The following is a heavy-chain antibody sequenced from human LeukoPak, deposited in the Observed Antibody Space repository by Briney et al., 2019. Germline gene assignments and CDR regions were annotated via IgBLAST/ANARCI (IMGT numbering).Heavy chain of an antibody. CDR3: ARAVRYNWNHFDY. CDR2: IYYSGST. Sequence: PSETLSLTCTVSGGSISSYSYYWGWIRQPPGKGLEWIGSIYYSGSTYYNPSLKSRVTISVDTSNNQFSLNLSSVTAADTAVYYCARAVRYNWNHFDYWGQGTLVTVSS. D-gene: IGHD1-20*01. CDR1: GGSISSYSYY. J-gene: IGHJ4*02. V-gene: IGHV4-39*01.